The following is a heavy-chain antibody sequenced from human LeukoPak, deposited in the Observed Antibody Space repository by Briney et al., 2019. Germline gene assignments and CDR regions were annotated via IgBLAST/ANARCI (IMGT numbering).Heavy chain of an antibody. CDR3: AAVRGVNNY. CDR1: GFTVSSNY. V-gene: IGHV4-4*02. J-gene: IGHJ4*02. Sequence: GSLRLSCAASGFTVSSNYMSWVRQPPGKGLEWIGEIYHSGSTNYNPSLKSRVTISVDKSKNQFSLKLSSVTAADTAVYYCAAVRGVNNYWGQGTLVTVSS. CDR2: IYHSGST. D-gene: IGHD3-10*01.